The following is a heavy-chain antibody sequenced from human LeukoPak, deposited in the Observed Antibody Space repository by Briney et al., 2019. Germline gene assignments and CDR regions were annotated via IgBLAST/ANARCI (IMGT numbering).Heavy chain of an antibody. CDR1: GGSISSYY. CDR3: ARTTAGYSGYDRRAGYFDY. D-gene: IGHD5-12*01. J-gene: IGHJ4*02. CDR2: IYYSGST. Sequence: SETLSLTCTVSGGSISSYYWSWIRQPPGKGLEWIGYIYYSGSTNYNPSLKSRVTISVDTSKNQFSLKLSSVTAADTAVYYCARTTAGYSGYDRRAGYFDYWGQGTLVTVSS. V-gene: IGHV4-59*01.